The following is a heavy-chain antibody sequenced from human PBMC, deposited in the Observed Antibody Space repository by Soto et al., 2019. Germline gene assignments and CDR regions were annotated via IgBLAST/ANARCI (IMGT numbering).Heavy chain of an antibody. V-gene: IGHV3-23*01. CDR3: ARVPDLSRGSHYYYYGMDV. Sequence: EVQLLESGGGLVQPGGSLRLSCAASGFTFSSYAMSWVRQAPGKGLEWVSAISGSGSTIYYADSVKGRFTISRDNAKNSLYLQMNSLRAEDTAVYYCARVPDLSRGSHYYYYGMDVWGQGTTVTVSS. CDR1: GFTFSSYA. D-gene: IGHD3-3*02. CDR2: ISGSGSTI. J-gene: IGHJ6*02.